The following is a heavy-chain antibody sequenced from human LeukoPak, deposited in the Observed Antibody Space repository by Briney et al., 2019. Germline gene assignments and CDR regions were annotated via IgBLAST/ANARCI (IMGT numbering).Heavy chain of an antibody. D-gene: IGHD4-17*01. CDR3: ARDSGDYWFDY. CDR2: INPNSGGT. CDR1: GYTFTGYY. J-gene: IGHJ4*02. V-gene: IGHV1-2*02. Sequence: ASVKVSCKASGYTFTGYYMHWVRQAPGQGLEWMGWINPNSGGTNYAQKFQGRVTMTRDTSISTAYMEPTRLRSDDTAVYYCARDSGDYWFDYWGQGTLVTVSS.